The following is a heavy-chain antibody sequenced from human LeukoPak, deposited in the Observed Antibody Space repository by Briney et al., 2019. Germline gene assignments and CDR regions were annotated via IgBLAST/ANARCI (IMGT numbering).Heavy chain of an antibody. J-gene: IGHJ6*04. CDR3: ARASELGEWFGELLHM. D-gene: IGHD3-10*01. Sequence: SVKVSCKASGGTFSSYAISWVRQAPGQGLEWLGRIIPFLDTTNYAHKFQDRVKITADKSTSTAYLEVGSLRSEDTVVYYCARASELGEWFGELLHMGGEGTTVTVSS. CDR2: IIPFLDTT. CDR1: GGTFSSYA. V-gene: IGHV1-69*04.